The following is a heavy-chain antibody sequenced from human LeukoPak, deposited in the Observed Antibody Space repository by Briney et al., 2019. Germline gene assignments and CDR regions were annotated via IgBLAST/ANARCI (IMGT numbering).Heavy chain of an antibody. Sequence: GGSLRLSCAASGFTFSTYAMSWVRQAPGKGLEWVSGISGSDRSTYYADSVKGRFTISRDNSKNTLYLQMNSPRAEDTAVYYCAKGYCGSTNCYGDYWGQGTLVTVSS. CDR2: ISGSDRST. J-gene: IGHJ4*02. CDR1: GFTFSTYA. V-gene: IGHV3-23*01. D-gene: IGHD2-2*01. CDR3: AKGYCGSTNCYGDY.